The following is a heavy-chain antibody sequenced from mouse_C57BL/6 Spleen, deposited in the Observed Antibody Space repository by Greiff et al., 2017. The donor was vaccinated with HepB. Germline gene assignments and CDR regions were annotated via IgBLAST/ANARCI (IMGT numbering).Heavy chain of an antibody. Sequence: EVKLMESGGDLVKPGGSLKLSCAASGFTFSSYGMSWVRQTPDKRLEWVATISSGGSYTYYPDSVKGRFTISRDNAKNTLYLQMSSLKSEDTAMYYCARRRYGSPMDYWGQGTSVTVSS. J-gene: IGHJ4*01. CDR1: GFTFSSYG. V-gene: IGHV5-6*02. CDR2: ISSGGSYT. D-gene: IGHD2-10*02. CDR3: ARRRYGSPMDY.